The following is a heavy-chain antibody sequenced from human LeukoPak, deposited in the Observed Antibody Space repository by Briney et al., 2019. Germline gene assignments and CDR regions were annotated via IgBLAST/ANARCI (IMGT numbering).Heavy chain of an antibody. CDR3: VRCNSGGSYLGEY. J-gene: IGHJ4*01. D-gene: IGHD3-22*01. CDR1: GYDFTSYW. V-gene: IGHV5-51*01. Sequence: GESLKISCKGFGYDFTSYWIGWVRQMPGKGLEWMGIIFPGDSDARYSPSFQGHVTFSADKSISTAYLQWSGLQASDTAIYYCVRCNSGGSYLGEYWGHGTRVIVSS. CDR2: IFPGDSDA.